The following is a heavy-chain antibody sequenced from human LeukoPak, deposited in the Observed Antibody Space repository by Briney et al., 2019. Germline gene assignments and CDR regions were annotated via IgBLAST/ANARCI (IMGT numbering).Heavy chain of an antibody. V-gene: IGHV3-11*01. CDR1: GFTFSDYY. CDR2: ISSSGSII. Sequence: GGSLRLSCAASGFTFSDYYMSWIRQAPGKGLEWVSYISSSGSIIYYADSVKGRFTISRDNAKNSLYLQMNSLRAEDTAVYYCARGPYPPYYYDSSGYGVDYWGQGTLVTVSS. CDR3: ARGPYPPYYYDSSGYGVDY. J-gene: IGHJ4*02. D-gene: IGHD3-22*01.